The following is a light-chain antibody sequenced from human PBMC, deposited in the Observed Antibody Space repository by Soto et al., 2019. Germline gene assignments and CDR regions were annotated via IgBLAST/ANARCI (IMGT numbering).Light chain of an antibody. V-gene: IGKV1-39*01. CDR2: AAS. CDR3: QQSYSTHT. Sequence: DIQMTQSPSSLSASVGDRVTITCRASQGISSYLNWYQQKPGKAPKLLIYAASSLQSGVPSRFSGSGSGTDFTLTISSLQPEDFANYYCQQSYSTHTFGQGTKLEIK. J-gene: IGKJ2*01. CDR1: QGISSY.